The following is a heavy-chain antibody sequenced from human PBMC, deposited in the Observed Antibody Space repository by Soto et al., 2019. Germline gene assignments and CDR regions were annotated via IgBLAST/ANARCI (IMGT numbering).Heavy chain of an antibody. CDR3: VRSGYYRYSPFDY. CDR2: INSDESST. V-gene: IGHV3-74*01. J-gene: IGHJ4*02. D-gene: IGHD3-22*01. CDR1: GFTFSSYW. Sequence: PGGSLRLSCAASGFTFSSYWMHWVRQAPGKGLVWVSRINSDESSTSYADSVKGRFTISRDNAKNTLYLQMNSLRAEDTAVYYCVRSGYYRYSPFDYWGQGTLVTVSS.